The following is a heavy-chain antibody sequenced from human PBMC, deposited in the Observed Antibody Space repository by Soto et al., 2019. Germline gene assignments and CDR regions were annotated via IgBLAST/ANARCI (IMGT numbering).Heavy chain of an antibody. V-gene: IGHV1-2*04. Sequence: GASVKVSCKASGYTFTGYYMHWVRPAPGRGLEWMGWINPNSGDTNYAQKFQGWVTMTRDTSISTAYMELNSLRAEDTAVYYCAKAVITMVRAPQCMDVWGQGTTVTVSS. CDR1: GYTFTGYY. CDR2: INPNSGDT. CDR3: AKAVITMVRAPQCMDV. D-gene: IGHD3-10*01. J-gene: IGHJ6*02.